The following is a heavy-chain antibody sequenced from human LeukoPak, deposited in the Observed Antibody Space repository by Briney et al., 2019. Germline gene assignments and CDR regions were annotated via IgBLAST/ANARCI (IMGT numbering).Heavy chain of an antibody. Sequence: SETLSLTCTVSGGSISSYYWSWIRQPAGKGLEWIGYIYTSGSTNYNPSLKSRVTISVDTSKNQFSLKLSSVTAADTAVYYCARGDYSSSWSPYYYYYMDAWGKGTTVTVSS. CDR2: IYTSGST. CDR1: GGSISSYY. CDR3: ARGDYSSSWSPYYYYYMDA. D-gene: IGHD6-13*01. V-gene: IGHV4-4*09. J-gene: IGHJ6*03.